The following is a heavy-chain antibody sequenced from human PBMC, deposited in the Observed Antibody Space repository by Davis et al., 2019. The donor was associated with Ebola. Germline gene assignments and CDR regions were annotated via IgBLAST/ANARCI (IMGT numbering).Heavy chain of an antibody. Sequence: MPSETLSLTCAISGDSVSSNSAAWNWIRQSPSRGLEWLGRTYYRSKWYNDYAVSVKSRITINPDTSRNQFSLQLNSVTPEDTAVYYCAFSAAGINWFDPWGQGTLVTVSS. J-gene: IGHJ5*02. CDR2: TYYRSKWYN. D-gene: IGHD6-13*01. V-gene: IGHV6-1*01. CDR1: GDSVSSNSAA. CDR3: AFSAAGINWFDP.